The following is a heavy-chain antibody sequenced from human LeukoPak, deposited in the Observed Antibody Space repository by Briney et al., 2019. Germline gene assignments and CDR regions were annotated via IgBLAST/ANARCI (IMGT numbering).Heavy chain of an antibody. CDR1: GASIRSYF. Sequence: SETLSLTCTVSGASIRSYFWSWIRQPAGKGLEWIGRIYTSGSTNYNPSLKSRVTISVDTSKNQFSLKLSSVTAADTAVYYCARERRPYGSGSYYPNYYYYGMDVWGQGTTVTVSS. J-gene: IGHJ6*02. D-gene: IGHD3-10*01. CDR2: IYTSGST. V-gene: IGHV4-4*07. CDR3: ARERRPYGSGSYYPNYYYYGMDV.